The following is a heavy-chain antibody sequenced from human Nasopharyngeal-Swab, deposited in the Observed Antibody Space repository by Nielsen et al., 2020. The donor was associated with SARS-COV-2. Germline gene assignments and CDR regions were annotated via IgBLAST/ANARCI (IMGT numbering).Heavy chain of an antibody. D-gene: IGHD5-24*01. Sequence: GESLKISCAASGFTFSSYGMHWVRQAPGKGLEWVAFIRYDGNNKYYADSVKGRFTISRDNSKNTLYLQMNSLRAEDTAVYYCAKGVGSRDGYFGLGYYYMDVWGKGTTVTVSS. V-gene: IGHV3-30*02. CDR1: GFTFSSYG. J-gene: IGHJ6*03. CDR2: IRYDGNNK. CDR3: AKGVGSRDGYFGLGYYYMDV.